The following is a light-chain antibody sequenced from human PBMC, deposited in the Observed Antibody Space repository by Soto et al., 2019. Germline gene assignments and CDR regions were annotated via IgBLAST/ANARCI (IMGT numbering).Light chain of an antibody. Sequence: EIVMTQTPSTLSASVGERDIIPCRASQSVSSVFAWYQQKPGKAPKLLIYDVFTMATWVPPRISGSGSGTEFTLTISCLQSEDFAAYYCQQYYSLPWTVGEGTKVDI. CDR1: QSVSSV. V-gene: IGKV1-5*01. CDR3: QQYYSLPWT. J-gene: IGKJ1*01. CDR2: DVF.